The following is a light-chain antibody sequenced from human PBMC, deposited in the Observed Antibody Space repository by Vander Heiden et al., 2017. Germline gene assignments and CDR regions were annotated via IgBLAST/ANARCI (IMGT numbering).Light chain of an antibody. J-gene: IGLJ3*02. CDR2: EDS. CDR3: QVWDADSGHWV. CDR1: DIGSKS. Sequence: SDMLTQPHLVSVAPGQTARITCGGNDIGSKSVHWYQLKSGQAPVLVVYEDSERPSAIPERFTGSNSGATATLTISRVEAEDEADYCCQVWDADSGHWVFGGGTTLTVL. V-gene: IGLV3-21*02.